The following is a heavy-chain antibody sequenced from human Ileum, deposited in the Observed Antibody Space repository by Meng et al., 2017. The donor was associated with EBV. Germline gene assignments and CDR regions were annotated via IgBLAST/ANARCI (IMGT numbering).Heavy chain of an antibody. D-gene: IGHD1-7*01. CDR2: VYHRGDT. Sequence: VQRQESGPGLVKPSGTLSLTCTVSGDSISSEIWWSWVRQPPGKGLEWIGEVYHRGDTNYNPSLKSRVDISVDKSKNQFYLSLFSVTAADTAVYYCGRDQGRELINHWGQGTLVTVSS. V-gene: IGHV4-4*02. CDR3: GRDQGRELINH. J-gene: IGHJ4*02. CDR1: GDSISSEIW.